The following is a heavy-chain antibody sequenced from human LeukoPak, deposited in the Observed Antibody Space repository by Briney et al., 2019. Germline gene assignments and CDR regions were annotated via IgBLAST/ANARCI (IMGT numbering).Heavy chain of an antibody. J-gene: IGHJ4*02. CDR1: GYSISSGSY. D-gene: IGHD6-19*01. CDR3: ARGIAVAGFDY. CDR2: IYHSGST. V-gene: IGHV4-38-2*01. Sequence: PSETLSLTCAVSGYSISSGSYWGWIRQPPGTGLEWIGSIYHSGSTYYNPSLKSRVTISVDTSKNQFSLKLSSVTAADTAVYYCARGIAVAGFDYWGQGTLVTVSS.